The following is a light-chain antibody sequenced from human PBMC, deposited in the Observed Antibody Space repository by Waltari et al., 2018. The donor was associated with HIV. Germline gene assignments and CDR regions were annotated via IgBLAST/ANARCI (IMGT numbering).Light chain of an antibody. V-gene: IGLV6-57*03. CDR1: TARIADSY. CDR3: QSSDTDTWV. J-gene: IGLJ3*02. CDR2: ENT. Sequence: NFMLAQPHSVSESPGKTVTISCTRSTARIADSYDQWSHQRPGSAPTTVLYENTQTASGVPDRFSGSIDISSNSASLVISGLETEDEADYYCQSSDTDTWVFGGGTKLTVL.